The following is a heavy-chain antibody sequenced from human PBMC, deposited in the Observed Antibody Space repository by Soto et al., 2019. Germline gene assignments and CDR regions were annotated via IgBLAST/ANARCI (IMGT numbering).Heavy chain of an antibody. V-gene: IGHV3-30*18. Sequence: GGSLRLSCAASGLTFSKFAMHWVRQAPGEGLEWVATISFDGNTKYYSDSVKGRFAISRDNTKNTLDLQMNSLRGEDTAVYYCAKESVGDYEPHDAFDIWGQGTMVTVSS. J-gene: IGHJ3*02. CDR3: AKESVGDYEPHDAFDI. CDR1: GLTFSKFA. D-gene: IGHD4-17*01. CDR2: ISFDGNTK.